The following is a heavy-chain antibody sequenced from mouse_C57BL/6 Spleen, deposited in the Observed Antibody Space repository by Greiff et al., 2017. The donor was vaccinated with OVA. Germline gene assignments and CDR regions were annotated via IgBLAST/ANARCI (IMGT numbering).Heavy chain of an antibody. Sequence: QVQLQQPGAELVKPGASVKLSCKASGYTFTSYWMHWVKQRPGQGLEWIGRIDPNSGGTKYNEKFKSKATLTVDKPSSTAYMQLSSLTSEDSAVYYCAREPITTVVATDYWGQGTTLTVSS. J-gene: IGHJ2*01. CDR1: GYTFTSYW. CDR3: AREPITTVVATDY. V-gene: IGHV1-72*01. D-gene: IGHD1-1*01. CDR2: IDPNSGGT.